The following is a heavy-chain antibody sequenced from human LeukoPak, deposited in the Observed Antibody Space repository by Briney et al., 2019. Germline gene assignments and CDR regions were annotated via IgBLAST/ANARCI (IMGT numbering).Heavy chain of an antibody. Sequence: PGGSLRLSCAASGFTFSSYAMSWVRQAPGKGLEWVSAISGSGGSTYYADSVKGRFTISRDNSKNTLYLQMDSLRAEDTAVYYCAKAHKAVAGIPIDYWGQGTLVTVSS. D-gene: IGHD6-19*01. J-gene: IGHJ4*02. CDR3: AKAHKAVAGIPIDY. V-gene: IGHV3-23*01. CDR2: ISGSGGST. CDR1: GFTFSSYA.